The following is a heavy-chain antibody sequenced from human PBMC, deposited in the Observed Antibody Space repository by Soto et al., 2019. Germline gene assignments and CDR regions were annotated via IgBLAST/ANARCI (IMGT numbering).Heavy chain of an antibody. CDR2: IFYEVTS. CDR1: GVSVTSGSYF. V-gene: IGHV4-39*01. CDR3: FSVPRQVGISYALDS. D-gene: IGHD3-10*02. Sequence: QLLLHESGPGLVKPSETLSLTCTVSGVSVTSGSYFWGWIRQSPGQGLEWLGSIFYEVTSFYNPSLKSRLTISLDASKSQFSLKLTSVTTADTAIYYCFSVPRQVGISYALDSWGQGTLVTVSA. J-gene: IGHJ4*02.